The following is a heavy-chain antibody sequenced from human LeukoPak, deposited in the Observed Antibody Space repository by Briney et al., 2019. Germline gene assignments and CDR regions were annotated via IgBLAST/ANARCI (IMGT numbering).Heavy chain of an antibody. CDR3: ARDRSGDDDFWSGYYTNYFDP. CDR1: GFTFTTYD. Sequence: GGSLRLSCAASGFTFTTYDMHWARQATGKGLEWVSAIGTTGDTYYPGSVKGRFTISRENAKNSLYLQMNSLRAGDTAVYYCARDRSGDDDFWSGYYTNYFDPWGQGTLVTVSS. D-gene: IGHD3-3*01. V-gene: IGHV3-13*01. J-gene: IGHJ5*02. CDR2: IGTTGDT.